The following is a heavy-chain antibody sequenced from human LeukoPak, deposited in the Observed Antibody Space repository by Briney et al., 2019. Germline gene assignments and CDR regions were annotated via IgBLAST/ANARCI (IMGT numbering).Heavy chain of an antibody. V-gene: IGHV3-7*01. Sequence: GGSLRLSCAASGFTFSSYWMSWVRQAPGKGLEWVANIKSDGSERYYVDSVKGRFTISRDNAKKSLYLQMNSLRAEDTAVYYCARDGPSVGIDFWGQGALVTVSS. D-gene: IGHD7-27*01. CDR3: ARDGPSVGIDF. CDR2: IKSDGSER. CDR1: GFTFSSYW. J-gene: IGHJ4*02.